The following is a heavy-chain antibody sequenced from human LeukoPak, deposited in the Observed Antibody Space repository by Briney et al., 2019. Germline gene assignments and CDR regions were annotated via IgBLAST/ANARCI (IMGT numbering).Heavy chain of an antibody. Sequence: GASVKVSCKASGYTFISYAIHWVRQAPGQRLEWMGWINAGNGNTKYSQKFQGRVTITRDTSATTAYMDLRSLRSEDTAVYFCVRHERDFDYWGQGTLVTVSS. CDR3: VRHERDFDY. J-gene: IGHJ4*02. V-gene: IGHV1-3*01. CDR2: INAGNGNT. D-gene: IGHD1-1*01. CDR1: GYTFISYA.